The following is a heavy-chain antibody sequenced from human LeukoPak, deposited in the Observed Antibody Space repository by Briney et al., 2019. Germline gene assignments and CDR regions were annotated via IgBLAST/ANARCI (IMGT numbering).Heavy chain of an antibody. D-gene: IGHD3-3*01. Sequence: SETLSLTCTVSGGSISSNNYYWGWIRQPPGKGLEWIGSIYYSGRTYYNPSLKSRVTISVDTSKNHFSLKLTSVTAADTAVYYCARLWSGYRPPDYWGQGTLVTVSS. V-gene: IGHV4-39*02. J-gene: IGHJ4*02. CDR2: IYYSGRT. CDR3: ARLWSGYRPPDY. CDR1: GGSISSNNYY.